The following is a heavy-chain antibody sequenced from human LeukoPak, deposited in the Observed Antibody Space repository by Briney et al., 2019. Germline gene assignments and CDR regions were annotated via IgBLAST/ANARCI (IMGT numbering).Heavy chain of an antibody. CDR1: GYTFTGYY. CDR3: ARGGGDIAVADTVGNYYYYYGMDV. Sequence: LVASVKVSCKASGYTFTGYYMHWVRQAPGQGLEWMGWINPNSGGTNYAQKFQGRVTMTRDTSISTAYMELSRLRSDDTAVYYCARGGGDIAVADTVGNYYYYYGMDVWGQGTTVTVSS. V-gene: IGHV1-2*03. D-gene: IGHD6-19*01. J-gene: IGHJ6*02. CDR2: INPNSGGT.